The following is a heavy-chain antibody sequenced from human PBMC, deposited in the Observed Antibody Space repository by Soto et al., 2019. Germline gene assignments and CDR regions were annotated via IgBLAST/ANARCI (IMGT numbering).Heavy chain of an antibody. CDR1: GYTFTGYY. V-gene: IGHV1-2*04. D-gene: IGHD4-4*01. CDR2: INPNSGGT. J-gene: IGHJ6*02. CDR3: ARGPMSTLTTDYYYGMVV. Sequence: ASVKVSCKASGYTFTGYYMHWVRQAPGQGLEWMGWINPNSGGTNYAQKFQGWVTMTRDTSISTAYMELSRLRSDETAVYYCARGPMSTLTTDYYYGMVVGGQGTSVTVSS.